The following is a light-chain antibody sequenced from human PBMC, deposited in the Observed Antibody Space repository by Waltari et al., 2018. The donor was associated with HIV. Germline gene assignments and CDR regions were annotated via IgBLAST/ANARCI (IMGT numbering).Light chain of an antibody. CDR3: AAWDHSLSARV. J-gene: IGLJ3*02. CDR2: RDN. V-gene: IGLV1-47*01. CDR1: NSNIGSNS. Sequence: QSVLTQPPSASGTPGQRVTISCSGSNSNIGSNSVYWYQQFPGTAPKLLFYRDNQRPSGVPDRCSGSKSGTSASLAISGLRSEDEADYYCAAWDHSLSARVFGGGTKMTVL.